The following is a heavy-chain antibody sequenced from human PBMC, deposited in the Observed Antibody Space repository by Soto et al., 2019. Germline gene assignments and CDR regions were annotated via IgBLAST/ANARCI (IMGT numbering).Heavy chain of an antibody. J-gene: IGHJ3*02. CDR1: GYSFTSYW. D-gene: IGHD3-22*01. Sequence: PGESLKISCKGSGYSFTSYWIGWGRQMPGKGLEWMGIIYPGDSDTRYSPSFQGQVTISADKSISTAYLQWSSLKASDTAMYYCARHEVTTYYYDSSDAFDIWGQGTMVTVSS. V-gene: IGHV5-51*01. CDR2: IYPGDSDT. CDR3: ARHEVTTYYYDSSDAFDI.